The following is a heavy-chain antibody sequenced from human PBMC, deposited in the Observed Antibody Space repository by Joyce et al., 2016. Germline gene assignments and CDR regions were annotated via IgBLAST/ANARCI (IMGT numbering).Heavy chain of an antibody. J-gene: IGHJ4*02. CDR1: GFSLVPFGVG. CDR3: AHMGGVSSSWTFDY. V-gene: IGHV2-5*01. D-gene: IGHD6-13*01. Sequence: QITLKESGPTLVKPTQTLTVTCTFSGFSLVPFGVGVGWIRQPPGKALQWLAVIYSNDDKRYRPSLKSRLTITKDTSKNQVVLTLTNVDFVDTGTYFCAHMGGVSSSWTFDYWGQGTLVTVSS. CDR2: IYSNDDK.